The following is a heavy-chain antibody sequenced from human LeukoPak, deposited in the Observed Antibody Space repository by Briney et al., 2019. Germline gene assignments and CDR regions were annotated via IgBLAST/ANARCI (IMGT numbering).Heavy chain of an antibody. Sequence: PSETLSLTCAVDGGSISSGSYYWSWIRQPAGKGLEWIGRIYTSGSTNYNPSLKSRVTISVDTSKNQFSLKLSSVTAADTAVYYCARQTDFFGAFDIWGQGTMVTVSS. CDR3: ARQTDFFGAFDI. V-gene: IGHV4-61*02. CDR1: GGSISSGSYY. D-gene: IGHD3-3*01. CDR2: IYTSGST. J-gene: IGHJ3*02.